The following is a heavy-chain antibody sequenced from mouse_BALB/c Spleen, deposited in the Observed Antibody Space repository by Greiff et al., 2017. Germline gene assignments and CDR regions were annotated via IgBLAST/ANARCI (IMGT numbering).Heavy chain of an antibody. Sequence: QVQLQQSGPGLVAPSQSLSITCTVSGFSLTGYGVNWVRQPPGKGLEWLGMIWGDGSTDYNSALKSRLSISKDNSKSQVFLKMNSLQTDDTARYYCARGGRTLLRGYYAMDYWGQGTSVTVSS. J-gene: IGHJ4*01. D-gene: IGHD1-2*01. CDR2: IWGDGST. CDR3: ARGGRTLLRGYYAMDY. CDR1: GFSLTGYG. V-gene: IGHV2-6-7*01.